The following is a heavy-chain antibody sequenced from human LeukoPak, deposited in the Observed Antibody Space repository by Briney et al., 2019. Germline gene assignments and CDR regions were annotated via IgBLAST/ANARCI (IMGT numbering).Heavy chain of an antibody. J-gene: IGHJ4*02. CDR3: ARGRGVRGGNFDY. Sequence: SETLSLTCTVSGGSLSNYYWSWIRQPPGKGLEWIGYIYYSGSTNYNPSLKSRVTISVDTSKNQFSLKLSSVIAADTAVYYCARGRGVRGGNFDYWGQGTLVTVSS. V-gene: IGHV4-59*01. CDR2: IYYSGST. CDR1: GGSLSNYY. D-gene: IGHD3-10*01.